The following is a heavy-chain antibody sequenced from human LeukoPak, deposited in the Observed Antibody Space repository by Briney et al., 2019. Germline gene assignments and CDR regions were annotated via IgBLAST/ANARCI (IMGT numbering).Heavy chain of an antibody. V-gene: IGHV4-39*01. CDR2: IYYTGTT. J-gene: IGHJ4*02. CDR1: GGSISDNYYY. CDR3: AGLRQAAVAAGYDY. Sequence: SETLSLTCTVSGGSISDNYYYWGWIRQPPGKGLDWIGTIYYTGTTHYNPSLQSRLTISADTSKNQFSLKLTSVTASDTAMYYCAGLRQAAVAAGYDYWGQGTLVAVSS. D-gene: IGHD6-19*01.